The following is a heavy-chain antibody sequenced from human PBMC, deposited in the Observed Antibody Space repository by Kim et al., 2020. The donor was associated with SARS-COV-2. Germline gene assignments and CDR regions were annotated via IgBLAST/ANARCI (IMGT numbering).Heavy chain of an antibody. V-gene: IGHV3-23*01. Sequence: GGSLRLSCAASGFTFSSYAMSWVRQAPGKGLEWVSAISGSGGSTYYADSVKGRFTISRDNSKNTLYLQMNSLRAEDTAVYYCAKDEGPSCLVRGVIMNWGQGTLVTVSS. CDR3: AKDEGPSCLVRGVIMN. CDR1: GFTFSSYA. D-gene: IGHD3-10*01. CDR2: ISGSGGST. J-gene: IGHJ4*02.